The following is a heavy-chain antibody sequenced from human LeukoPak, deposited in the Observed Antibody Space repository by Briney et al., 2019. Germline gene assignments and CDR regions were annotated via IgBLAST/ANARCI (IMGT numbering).Heavy chain of an antibody. D-gene: IGHD4-17*01. V-gene: IGHV3-53*01. Sequence: GGSLRLSCAASGFTVSSNYMSWVRQAPGKRLEWVSAIRGSGVGTDYADSVKGRFTISRDNSKNTLFLQMNSLRVEDTAVYYCGRDPNGDYVGAFSFQRWGQGALVTVSS. CDR2: IRGSGVGT. J-gene: IGHJ1*01. CDR1: GFTVSSNY. CDR3: GRDPNGDYVGAFSFQR.